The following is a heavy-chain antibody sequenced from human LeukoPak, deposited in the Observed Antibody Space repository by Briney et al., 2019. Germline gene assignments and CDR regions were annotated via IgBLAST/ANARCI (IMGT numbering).Heavy chain of an antibody. J-gene: IGHJ4*02. CDR2: INHSGGT. CDR1: GGSFSGYY. Sequence: PSETLSLTCAVYGGSFSGYYWSWIRQPPGKGLEWIGEINHSGGTNYNPSLKSRVTISVDTSKNQFSLRLSSVTAADTAVYSCARASGPFDYWGQGTLDTVSS. CDR3: ARASGPFDY. V-gene: IGHV4-34*01. D-gene: IGHD3-10*01.